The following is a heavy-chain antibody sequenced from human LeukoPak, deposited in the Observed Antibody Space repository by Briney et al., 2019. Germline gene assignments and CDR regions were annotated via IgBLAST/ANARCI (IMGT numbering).Heavy chain of an antibody. D-gene: IGHD4-17*01. V-gene: IGHV3-9*01. CDR3: AKDTGSRLRYRFDP. J-gene: IGHJ5*02. CDR2: ISWNSGSI. CDR1: GFTFDDYA. Sequence: PGRSLRLSCAASGFTFDDYAMHWVRQAPGKGLEWVSGISWNSGSIGYADSVKGRFTISRDNAKNSLYLQMNSLRAEDTVLYYCAKDTGSRLRYRFDPWGQGTLVTVSS.